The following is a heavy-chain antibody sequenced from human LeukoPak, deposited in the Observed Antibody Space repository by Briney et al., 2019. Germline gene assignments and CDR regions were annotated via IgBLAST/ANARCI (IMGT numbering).Heavy chain of an antibody. CDR3: ARVNSGWYFDYYYGMDV. CDR1: GFTFSSYW. CDR2: INSDGSST. Sequence: GGSLRLSCAASGFTFSSYWMHCVRQAPGKGLVWVSRINSDGSSTSYADSVKGRFTISRDNAKNTLYLQMNSLRAEDTAVYYCARVNSGWYFDYYYGMDVWGQGTTVTVSS. D-gene: IGHD6-19*01. V-gene: IGHV3-74*01. J-gene: IGHJ6*02.